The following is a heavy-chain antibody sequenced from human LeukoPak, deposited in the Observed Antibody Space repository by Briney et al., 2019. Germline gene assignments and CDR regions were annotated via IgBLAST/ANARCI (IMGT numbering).Heavy chain of an antibody. J-gene: IGHJ5*02. Sequence: PSETLCLTCTVSGSADSISSYYLNWIRQPSGKGLEWIGRIYVNGATNYNPSLKSRVTISVDTSKNQFSLKLSSVTAADTAVYYCARGGVQASIWYYYGSGSYYDWFDPWGQGTLVTVSS. CDR2: IYVNGAT. V-gene: IGHV4-4*07. D-gene: IGHD3-10*01. CDR3: ARGGVQASIWYYYGSGSYYDWFDP. CDR1: GSADSISSYY.